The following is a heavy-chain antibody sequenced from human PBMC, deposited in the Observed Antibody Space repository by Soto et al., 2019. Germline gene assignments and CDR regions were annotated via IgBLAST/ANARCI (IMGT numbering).Heavy chain of an antibody. Sequence: GGSLRLSCAASGFTFSSYGMHWVRQAPGKGLEWVAVIWYDGSNKYYADSVKGRFTISRDNSKNTLYLQMNSLRAEDTAVYYCARSPTVSSWYDYWGQGTLVTVSS. V-gene: IGHV3-33*01. CDR2: IWYDGSNK. CDR3: ARSPTVSSWYDY. J-gene: IGHJ4*02. D-gene: IGHD6-13*01. CDR1: GFTFSSYG.